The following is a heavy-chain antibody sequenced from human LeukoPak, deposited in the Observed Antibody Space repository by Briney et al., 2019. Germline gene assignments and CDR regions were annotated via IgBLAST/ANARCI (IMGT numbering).Heavy chain of an antibody. CDR2: INHSGST. J-gene: IGHJ4*02. Sequence: SETLSLTCAVYGGSFSGYYWSWIRQPPGKGLEWIGEINHSGSTNYNPSLKSRVTISVDTSKNQFSQKLSSVTAADTAVYYCARGRSYYGSGSPMVWGQGTLVTVSS. V-gene: IGHV4-34*01. D-gene: IGHD3-10*01. CDR1: GGSFSGYY. CDR3: ARGRSYYGSGSPMV.